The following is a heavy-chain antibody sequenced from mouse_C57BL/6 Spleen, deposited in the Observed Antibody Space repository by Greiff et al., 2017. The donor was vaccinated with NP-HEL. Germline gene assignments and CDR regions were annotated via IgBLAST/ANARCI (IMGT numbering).Heavy chain of an antibody. D-gene: IGHD1-1*01. CDR1: GFNIKDYY. J-gene: IGHJ4*01. Sequence: VQLQQSGAELVRPGASVKLSCTASGFNIKDYYMHWVKQRPEQGLEWIGRIDPEDGDTEYAPKFQGKATMTAATSSNTAYLQLSSLTSEDTAVYYCTTTHYYGSSDYAMDYWGQGTSVTVSS. CDR3: TTTHYYGSSDYAMDY. V-gene: IGHV14-1*01. CDR2: IDPEDGDT.